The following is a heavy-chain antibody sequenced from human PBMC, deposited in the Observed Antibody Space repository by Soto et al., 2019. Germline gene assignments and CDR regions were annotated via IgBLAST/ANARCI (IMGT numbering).Heavy chain of an antibody. V-gene: IGHV4-31*03. J-gene: IGHJ5*02. CDR3: ARGRYCSGGSCYSRGGTEFDP. Sequence: QVQLQESGPGLVKPSQTLSHTCTVSGGSISSGGYYWSWIRQHPGKGLEWIGYIYYSGSTYYNPSLKSRVTISVDTSKNQFSLKLSSVTAADTAVYYCARGRYCSGGSCYSRGGTEFDPWGQGTLVTVSS. D-gene: IGHD2-15*01. CDR2: IYYSGST. CDR1: GGSISSGGYY.